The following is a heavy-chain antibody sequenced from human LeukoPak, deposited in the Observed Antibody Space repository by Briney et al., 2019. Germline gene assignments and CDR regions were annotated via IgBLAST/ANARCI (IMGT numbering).Heavy chain of an antibody. Sequence: PGGSLRLSCAASGFTFSSYAMSWVRQAPGKGLEWVSAISGSGGSTYYADSVKGRFTISRDNSENTLYLQMNSLRAEDTAVYYCARGESIFGVVIIPKYFDYWGQGTLVTVSS. CDR1: GFTFSSYA. CDR3: ARGESIFGVVIIPKYFDY. J-gene: IGHJ4*02. V-gene: IGHV3-23*01. D-gene: IGHD3-3*01. CDR2: ISGSGGST.